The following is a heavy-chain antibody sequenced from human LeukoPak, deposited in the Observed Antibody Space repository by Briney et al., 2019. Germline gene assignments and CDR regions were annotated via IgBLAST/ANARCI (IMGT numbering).Heavy chain of an antibody. CDR2: ISSSSSYI. Sequence: GGSLRLSCAASGFTFSSYSMNWVRQAPGKGLEWVSSISSSSSYIYYADSVKGRFTISRDNAKNSLYLQMNSLRAEDTAVYYCARDLELEPAHFDYWGQGTLVTVSS. CDR3: ARDLELEPAHFDY. V-gene: IGHV3-21*01. J-gene: IGHJ4*02. CDR1: GFTFSSYS. D-gene: IGHD6-6*01.